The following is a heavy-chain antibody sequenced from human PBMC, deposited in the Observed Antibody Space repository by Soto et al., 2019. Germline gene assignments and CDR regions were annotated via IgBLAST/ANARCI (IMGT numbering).Heavy chain of an antibody. CDR3: ARAGTAMVTYYGMDV. V-gene: IGHV4-31*03. Sequence: SETLSLTCTVSGGSISSGFYYWSWIRQYPGKGLEWIGYIFYRGSTYYNPSLKSRVTISVDTSQNQFSLKLSSVTAADTAVYYCARAGTAMVTYYGMDVWGQGTTVTVSS. J-gene: IGHJ6*02. D-gene: IGHD5-18*01. CDR1: GGSISSGFYY. CDR2: IFYRGST.